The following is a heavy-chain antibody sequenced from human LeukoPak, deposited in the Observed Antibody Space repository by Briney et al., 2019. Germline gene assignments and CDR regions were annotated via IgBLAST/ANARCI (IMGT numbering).Heavy chain of an antibody. CDR2: IYTSGST. Sequence: SQTLSLTCTVAGGSLSSGSYYWGWLRQPAGRGLEWIRRIYTSGSTNNNPSLKRRVTISVHTSKTQFSLKLRSVTAADTAVYYCARDTYYYDSSGYYLVTDAFDIWGQGTMGTVS. V-gene: IGHV4-61*02. D-gene: IGHD3-22*01. CDR1: GGSLSSGSYY. J-gene: IGHJ3*02. CDR3: ARDTYYYDSSGYYLVTDAFDI.